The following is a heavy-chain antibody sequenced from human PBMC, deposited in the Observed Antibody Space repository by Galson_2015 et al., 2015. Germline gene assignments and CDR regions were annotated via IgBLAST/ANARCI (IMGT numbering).Heavy chain of an antibody. J-gene: IGHJ6*02. D-gene: IGHD6-6*01. CDR1: GGSISSYY. CDR2: IYYSGST. Sequence: SETLSLTCTVSGGSISSYYWSWIRQPPGKGLEWIGYIYYSGSTNYNPSLKSRVTISVDTSKNQFSLKLSSVTAADTAVYYCARDWVRSSSPYYGMDVWGQGTTVTVSS. V-gene: IGHV4-59*01. CDR3: ARDWVRSSSPYYGMDV.